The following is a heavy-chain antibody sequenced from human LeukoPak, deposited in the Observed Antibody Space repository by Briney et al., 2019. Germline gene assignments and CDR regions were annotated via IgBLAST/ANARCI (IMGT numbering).Heavy chain of an antibody. CDR2: IIPIFGTA. J-gene: IGHJ3*02. CDR3: ARGRGNWNYDAFDI. CDR1: GGTFSSYA. D-gene: IGHD1-7*01. V-gene: IGHV1-69*05. Sequence: GASVKVSCKASGGTFSSYAISWVRQAPGQGLEWMGGIIPIFGTANYARKFQGRVTITTDESTSTAYMELSSLRSEDTAVYYCARGRGNWNYDAFDIWGQGTMVTVSS.